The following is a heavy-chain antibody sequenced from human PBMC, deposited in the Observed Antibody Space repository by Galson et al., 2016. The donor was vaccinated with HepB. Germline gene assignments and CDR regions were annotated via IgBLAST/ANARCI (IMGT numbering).Heavy chain of an antibody. CDR2: INEDGSTT. D-gene: IGHD1-26*01. Sequence: SLRLSCAASEFTFTTFAMSWVRQAPGKGLVWVSRINEDGSTTSYADSVKGRFTISRDNAQNTLFLQMNSLRAEDTGVYYCARDLAGAFDYWGQGTLVTVSS. J-gene: IGHJ4*02. V-gene: IGHV3-74*01. CDR3: ARDLAGAFDY. CDR1: EFTFTTFA.